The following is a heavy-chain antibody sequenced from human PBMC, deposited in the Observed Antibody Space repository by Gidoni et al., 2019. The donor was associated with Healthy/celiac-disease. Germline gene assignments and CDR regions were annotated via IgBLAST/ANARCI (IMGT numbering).Heavy chain of an antibody. CDR1: GGSFSGYY. V-gene: IGHV4-34*01. Sequence: QVQLQQWDAGLLKPSVTLSRTCAVYGGSFSGYYWSWLRQPPGKGLEWSGEINHSGSTKYNPSLKRGVTISVDTSKNQFSRKLSSVTAADTAVYYCARGLRGRLDYWGQGTLVTVS. CDR3: ARGLRGRLDY. D-gene: IGHD1-26*01. CDR2: INHSGST. J-gene: IGHJ4*02.